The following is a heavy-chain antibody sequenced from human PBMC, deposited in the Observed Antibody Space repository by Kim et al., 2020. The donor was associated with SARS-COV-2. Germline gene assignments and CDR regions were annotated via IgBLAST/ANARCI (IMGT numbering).Heavy chain of an antibody. CDR3: ARDWSIADYYFDY. J-gene: IGHJ4*02. Sequence: GGSLRLSCAASGFTFSSYSMNWVRQAPGKGLEWVSSISSSSSYIYYAHSVKGRFTISRDNAKNSLYLQMNSLRAEDTAVYYCARDWSIADYYFDYWGQGTLVTVSS. CDR2: ISSSSSYI. CDR1: GFTFSSYS. V-gene: IGHV3-21*01. D-gene: IGHD6-6*01.